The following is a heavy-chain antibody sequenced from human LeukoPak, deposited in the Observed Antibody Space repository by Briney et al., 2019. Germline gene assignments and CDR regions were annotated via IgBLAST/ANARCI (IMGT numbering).Heavy chain of an antibody. V-gene: IGHV3-53*01. CDR1: EFSVGSNY. CDR2: IYSGGST. J-gene: IGHJ4*02. Sequence: GGSLRLSCAASEFSVGSNYMTWVRQAPGKGLEWVSLIYSGGSTYYADSVKGRFTISRDNSKNTLYLQMNSLRAEDTAVYYCAKAGDFGIQLWFDYWGQGTLVTVSS. D-gene: IGHD5-18*01. CDR3: AKAGDFGIQLWFDY.